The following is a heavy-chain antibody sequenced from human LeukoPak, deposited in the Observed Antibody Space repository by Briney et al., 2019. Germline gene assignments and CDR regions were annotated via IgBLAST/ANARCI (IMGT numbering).Heavy chain of an antibody. CDR3: ARDGRYYGSGIDY. CDR2: ISYDGSNK. CDR1: GFTFSSYG. Sequence: PGGSLRLSCAASGFTFSSYGMHWVRQAPGKGLEWVAVISYDGSNKYYADSVKGRFTISRDNSKNTLYLQMNSLRAEDTAVYYCARDGRYYGSGIDYWGQGTLVTVSS. D-gene: IGHD3-10*01. V-gene: IGHV3-30*03. J-gene: IGHJ4*02.